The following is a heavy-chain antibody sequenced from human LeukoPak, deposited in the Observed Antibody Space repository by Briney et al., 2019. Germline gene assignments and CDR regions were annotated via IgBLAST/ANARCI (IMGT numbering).Heavy chain of an antibody. CDR3: ARTRITFGGVIVFDY. V-gene: IGHV4-59*01. CDR1: GGSISSYY. Sequence: TETLSLTCTVSGGSISSYYWSWIRQPPGKGLEWIGYIYYSGSTNYNPSLKSRVTISVDTSKNQFSLKLSSVTAEDTAVYYCARTRITFGGVIVFDYWGQGTLVTVSS. CDR2: IYYSGST. J-gene: IGHJ4*02. D-gene: IGHD3-16*02.